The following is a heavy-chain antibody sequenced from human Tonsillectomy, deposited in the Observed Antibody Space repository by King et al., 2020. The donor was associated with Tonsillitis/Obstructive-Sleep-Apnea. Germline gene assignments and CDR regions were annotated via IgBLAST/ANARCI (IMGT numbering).Heavy chain of an antibody. CDR3: AGGELRYFDWSSPYYYYYMDV. CDR1: GYTFTNYG. CDR2: SNTSNGNT. J-gene: IGHJ6*03. Sequence: VQLVQSGAEVKKPGASVRVSCKASGYTFTNYGISLVRQAPGQGLEWMGWSNTSNGNTKSAQKVQGRVSMTTDTSTSTAYMDLRSLRSDDTAVYYCAGGELRYFDWSSPYYYYYMDVWGKGTTVTVSS. V-gene: IGHV1-18*01. D-gene: IGHD3-9*01.